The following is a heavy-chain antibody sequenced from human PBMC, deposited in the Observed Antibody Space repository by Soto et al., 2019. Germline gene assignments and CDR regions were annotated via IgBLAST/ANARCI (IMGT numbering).Heavy chain of an antibody. J-gene: IGHJ4*02. D-gene: IGHD2-8*02. CDR1: GGSFSGYY. CDR3: ARDKITGLLDY. V-gene: IGHV4-34*01. Sequence: QVQLQQWGAGLLKPSETLSLTCAVYGGSFSGYYWTWIRQPPGTGLEWIGEINNSGSTNYNPSLKSRVTISVDTSKNPFSLKLTSVTAADTAVYYCARDKITGLLDYWGQGTLVTVSS. CDR2: INNSGST.